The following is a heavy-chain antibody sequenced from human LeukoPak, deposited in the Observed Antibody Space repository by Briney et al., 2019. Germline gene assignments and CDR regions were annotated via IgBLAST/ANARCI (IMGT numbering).Heavy chain of an antibody. Sequence: ASVKVSCEASGGTFSSYAISWVRQAPGQGLEWMGRIIPILGIANYAQKFQGRVTITADKSTSTAYMELSSLRSEDTAVYYCARGADIVVVVAADLGGGFDYWGQGTLVTVSS. V-gene: IGHV1-69*04. D-gene: IGHD2-15*01. CDR1: GGTFSSYA. CDR2: IIPILGIA. J-gene: IGHJ4*02. CDR3: ARGADIVVVVAADLGGGFDY.